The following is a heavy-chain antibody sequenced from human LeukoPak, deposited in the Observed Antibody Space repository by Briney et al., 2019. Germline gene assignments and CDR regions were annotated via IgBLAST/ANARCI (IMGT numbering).Heavy chain of an antibody. CDR2: IYISGST. D-gene: IGHD3-10*01. CDR1: GGSISSGSFY. Sequence: PSETLSLTCAVSGGSISSGSFYWSWIRQSAGKGLEWIGHIYISGSTDYNPSLRSRVTISVDTSKNQFSLKLSSVTAADTAVYYCARVHYGSGSSYYYYYMDVWGKGTTVTISS. V-gene: IGHV4-61*09. CDR3: ARVHYGSGSSYYYYYMDV. J-gene: IGHJ6*03.